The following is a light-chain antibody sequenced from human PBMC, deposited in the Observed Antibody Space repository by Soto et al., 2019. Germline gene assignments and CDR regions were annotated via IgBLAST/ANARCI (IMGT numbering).Light chain of an antibody. V-gene: IGKV3-15*01. CDR3: KQYNNWPPIT. J-gene: IGKJ5*01. CDR1: ERVSTN. Sequence: DIVMTQSPLTLSVSPGESATLSCRASERVSTNLAWYQQTPGQAPRLLIYGASTRATGIPARFSGGGSGTEFTLTISSLQSEDFAVYYCKQYNNWPPITFGQGTRLEIK. CDR2: GAS.